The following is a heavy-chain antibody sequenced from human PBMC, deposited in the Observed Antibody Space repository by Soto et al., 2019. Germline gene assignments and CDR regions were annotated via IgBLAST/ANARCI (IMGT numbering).Heavy chain of an antibody. CDR1: GGSISSSSYY. CDR3: ARDATDDYYYYYMDV. J-gene: IGHJ6*03. CDR2: IYYSGST. V-gene: IGHV4-39*02. Sequence: SETLSLTCTVSGGSISSSSYYWGWIRQPPGKGLEWIGYIYYSGSTNYNPSLKSRVTISVDTSKNQFSLKLSSVTAADTAVYYCARDATDDYYYYYMDVWGKGTTVTVSS. D-gene: IGHD2-15*01.